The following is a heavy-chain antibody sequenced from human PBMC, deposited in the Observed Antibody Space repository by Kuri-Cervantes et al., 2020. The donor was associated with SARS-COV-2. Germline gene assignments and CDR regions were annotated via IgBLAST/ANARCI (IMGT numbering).Heavy chain of an antibody. V-gene: IGHV3-48*01. CDR1: GFTFSSYS. CDR2: ISSSSTI. J-gene: IGHJ4*02. D-gene: IGHD6-13*01. Sequence: GESLKISCAASGFTFSSYSMNWVRQAPGKGLEWVSYISSSSTIYYADSVKGRFTISRDNAKNTLYLQMNSLRAEDTAVYYCAKAQFTDSSSWYGFDYWGQGTLVTVSS. CDR3: AKAQFTDSSSWYGFDY.